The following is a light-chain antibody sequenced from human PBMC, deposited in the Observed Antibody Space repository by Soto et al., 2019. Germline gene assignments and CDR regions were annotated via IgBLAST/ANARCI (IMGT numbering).Light chain of an antibody. Sequence: DIVMTQSPLSLPVTPGEPASISCRSSQSLLHSNGYNYLDWYLQKPGQSPQLLTYLCSNRASGVPDRFSGSGSGTDFTLKISRVEAEDVGVYYCMQALQTPWTFGQGTKVEIK. CDR1: QSLLHSNGYNY. CDR3: MQALQTPWT. J-gene: IGKJ1*01. CDR2: LCS. V-gene: IGKV2-28*01.